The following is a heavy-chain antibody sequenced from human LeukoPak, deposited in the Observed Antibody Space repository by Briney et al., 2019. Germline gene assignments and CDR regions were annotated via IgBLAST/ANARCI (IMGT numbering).Heavy chain of an antibody. CDR3: ARETSDIVVVPAAINVYYYYYMDV. V-gene: IGHV1-2*02. D-gene: IGHD2-2*01. J-gene: IGHJ6*03. CDR2: INPNSGGT. Sequence: ASVKVSCKASGYTFTGYYMHWVRQAPGQGLEWMGWINPNSGGTNYAQKFQGRVTMTRDTSISTAYMELSRLRSDDTAVYYCARETSDIVVVPAAINVYYYYYMDVWGKGTTVTVSS. CDR1: GYTFTGYY.